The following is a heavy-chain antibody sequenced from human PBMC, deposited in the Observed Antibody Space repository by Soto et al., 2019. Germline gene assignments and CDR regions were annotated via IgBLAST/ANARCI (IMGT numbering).Heavy chain of an antibody. D-gene: IGHD6-13*01. CDR2: IYYSGST. Sequence: PSETLSLTCTVSGGSISETGYYWGWIRQPPGKGLEWIGNIYYSGSTYYNPSLKSRVTISVDTSKNQFSLKLSSVTAADTAVYYCASLSHSSSWYYELGSVNYYGMDVWGQGTTVTVS. CDR3: ASLSHSSSWYYELGSVNYYGMDV. J-gene: IGHJ6*02. V-gene: IGHV4-39*01. CDR1: GGSISETGYY.